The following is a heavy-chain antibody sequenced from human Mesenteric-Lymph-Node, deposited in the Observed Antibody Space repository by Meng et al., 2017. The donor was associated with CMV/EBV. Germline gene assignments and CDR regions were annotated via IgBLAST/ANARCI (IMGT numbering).Heavy chain of an antibody. D-gene: IGHD6-6*01. CDR3: AREDGSSSSFDY. Sequence: GESLKISCAGYGFTFSSYDMNWVRQAPGKGLEWLSDISGSGGTKYYADSVKGRFTISRDNSKNTLYLQMNSLRAEDTAVYYCAREDGSSSSFDYWGQGTLVTVSS. J-gene: IGHJ4*02. CDR1: GFTFSSYD. CDR2: ISGSGGTK. V-gene: IGHV3-48*03.